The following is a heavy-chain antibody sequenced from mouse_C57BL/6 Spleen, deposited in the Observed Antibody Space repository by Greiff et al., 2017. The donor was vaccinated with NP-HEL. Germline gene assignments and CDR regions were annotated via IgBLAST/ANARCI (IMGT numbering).Heavy chain of an antibody. J-gene: IGHJ2*01. V-gene: IGHV1-55*01. CDR2: IYPGSGST. CDR1: GYTFTSYW. CDR3: ARSRDYDGYFDY. Sequence: VQLQESGAELVKPGASVTMSCKASGYTFTSYWITWVKPRPGQGLEWLGDIYPGSGSTNYNEKFKSKATLTVDTSSSTAYMQLSSLTSEDSAVYYCARSRDYDGYFDYWGQGTTRTVSS. D-gene: IGHD2-4*01.